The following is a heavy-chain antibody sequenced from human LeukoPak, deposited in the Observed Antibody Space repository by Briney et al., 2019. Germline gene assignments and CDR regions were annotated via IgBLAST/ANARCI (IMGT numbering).Heavy chain of an antibody. CDR1: GYRFTSYG. CDR2: INAYDGST. Sequence: ASVKVSCKASGYRFTSYGFNWVRQAPGQGLEWMGWINAYDGSTNYAQKFQGRVTMTRNTSISTAYMELSSLRSEDTAVYYCARGVGSSGYYYPDYYYGMDVWGQGTTVTVSS. CDR3: ARGVGSSGYYYPDYYYGMDV. D-gene: IGHD3-22*01. J-gene: IGHJ6*02. V-gene: IGHV1-8*01.